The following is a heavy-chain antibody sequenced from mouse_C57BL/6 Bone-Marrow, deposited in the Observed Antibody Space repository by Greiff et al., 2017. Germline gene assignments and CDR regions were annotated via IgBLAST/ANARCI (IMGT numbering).Heavy chain of an antibody. V-gene: IGHV1-81*01. CDR3: ARPLVFGYSFAY. D-gene: IGHD2-2*01. CDR2: IYPRSGNT. J-gene: IGHJ3*01. Sequence: VKLMESGAELARPGASVKLSCKASGYTFTSYGISWVKQRTGQGLEWIGEIYPRSGNTYYNEKFKGKATLTADKSSSTAYMELRSLTSEDSAVYFCARPLVFGYSFAYWGQGTLVTVSA. CDR1: GYTFTSYG.